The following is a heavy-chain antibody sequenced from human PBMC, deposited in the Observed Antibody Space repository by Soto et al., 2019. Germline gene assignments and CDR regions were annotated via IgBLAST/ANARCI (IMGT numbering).Heavy chain of an antibody. CDR1: GFTFSSYA. Sequence: PGGSLRLSCAASGFTFSSYAMSWVRQAPGKGLEWVSAISGSGGSTYYADSVKGRFTISRDNSKNTLYLQMNSLRAEDTAVYYCAKGGRYSSSWYGGHYYYGVDVWGQETTVTVSS. J-gene: IGHJ6*01. CDR2: ISGSGGST. CDR3: AKGGRYSSSWYGGHYYYGVDV. V-gene: IGHV3-23*01. D-gene: IGHD6-13*01.